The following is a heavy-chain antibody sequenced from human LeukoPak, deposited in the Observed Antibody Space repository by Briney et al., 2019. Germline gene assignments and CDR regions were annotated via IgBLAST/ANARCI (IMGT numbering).Heavy chain of an antibody. Sequence: PSETLSLTCTVSGGSISSYYWSWIRQPAGKGLEWIGRFYTSGGTNYNPSLKSRVTMSVDTSKNQFSLNLNSVTAADTAVYYCAGGVTTEWFDPWGQGTLVTVSS. V-gene: IGHV4-4*07. J-gene: IGHJ5*02. CDR2: FYTSGGT. D-gene: IGHD2-21*02. CDR3: AGGVTTEWFDP. CDR1: GGSISSYY.